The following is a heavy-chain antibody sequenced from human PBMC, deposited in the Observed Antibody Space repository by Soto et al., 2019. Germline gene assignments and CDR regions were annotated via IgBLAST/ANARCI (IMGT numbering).Heavy chain of an antibody. CDR2: IYHSGGT. V-gene: IGHV4-4*02. CDR1: GGSISSSHW. J-gene: IGHJ4*02. Sequence: SETLSLTCAVSGGSISSSHWWSWVRQPPGKGLEWIGEIYHSGGTNYNSYLKSQVTISVDKSKNQFSLKLNSVTAADMSVYYCARRDTSGWFNGVFDYWGQGIPVTVSS. CDR3: ARRDTSGWFNGVFDY. D-gene: IGHD6-19*01.